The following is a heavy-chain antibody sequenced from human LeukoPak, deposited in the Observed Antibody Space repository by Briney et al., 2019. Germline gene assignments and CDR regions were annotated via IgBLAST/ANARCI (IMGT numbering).Heavy chain of an antibody. CDR3: ARAPGVITPYYFDY. J-gene: IGHJ4*02. Sequence: GSLRLSCSASGFTFSIAAMHWVRQAPGKGLEWIGEINHSGSTNYNPSLKSRVTISVDTSKNQFSLKLSSVTAADTAVYYCARAPGVITPYYFDYWGQGTLVTVSS. D-gene: IGHD3-10*01. CDR2: INHSGST. CDR1: GFTFSIAA. V-gene: IGHV4-34*01.